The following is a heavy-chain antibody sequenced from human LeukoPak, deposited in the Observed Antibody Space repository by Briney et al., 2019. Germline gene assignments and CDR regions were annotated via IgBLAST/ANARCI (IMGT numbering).Heavy chain of an antibody. CDR3: ARRPIVAILIDY. CDR1: GGSISSSSYY. J-gene: IGHJ4*02. CDR2: IYYSGST. V-gene: IGHV4-39*01. D-gene: IGHD2-21*01. Sequence: PSETVSLTCTVSGGSISSSSYYWGWIRQPPGKGLEWIGSIYYSGSTYYNPSLMSRVTISVDTSKNQFSLKLSSVTAADTAVYYCARRPIVAILIDYWGQGTPVTVSS.